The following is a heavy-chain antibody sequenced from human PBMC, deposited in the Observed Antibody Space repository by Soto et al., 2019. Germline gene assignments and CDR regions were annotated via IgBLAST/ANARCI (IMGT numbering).Heavy chain of an antibody. CDR2: ISSTTNYI. V-gene: IGHV3-21*06. J-gene: IGHJ4*02. CDR3: ARESEDLTSNFDY. CDR1: GVTYTRYS. Sequence: GGALRLSCAASGVTYTRYSMNWVRQAPGKGLEWVSSISSTTNYIYYGDSMKGRFTISRDNAKNSLYLEMNSLRAEDTAVYYCARESEDLTSNFDYWGQGTLVTVSS.